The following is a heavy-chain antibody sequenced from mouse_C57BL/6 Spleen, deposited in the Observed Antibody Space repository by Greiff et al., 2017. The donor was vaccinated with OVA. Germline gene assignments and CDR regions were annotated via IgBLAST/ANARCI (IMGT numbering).Heavy chain of an antibody. CDR3: ARPRYGSSLYYCDY. CDR1: GYTFTSYW. Sequence: QVQLQQPGAELVKPGASVKMSCKASGYTFTSYWITWVKQRPGQGLEWIGDIYPGSGSTNYNEKFKSKATLTVDTSSSTAYMQLSSLTSEDSAVYYCARPRYGSSLYYCDYWGKGTTLTVSS. D-gene: IGHD1-1*01. CDR2: IYPGSGST. V-gene: IGHV1-55*01. J-gene: IGHJ2*01.